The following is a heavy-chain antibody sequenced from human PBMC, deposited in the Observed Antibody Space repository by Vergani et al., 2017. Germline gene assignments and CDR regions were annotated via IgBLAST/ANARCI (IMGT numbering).Heavy chain of an antibody. V-gene: IGHV4-30-2*01. Sequence: QVQLQESGPGLVKPSQTLSLTCAVSGGSISSGGYSWSWIRQPPGKGLEWIGYIYHSGSTYYNPSLKSRVTISVDRSKNQFSLKLSSVTAADTAVYYCARGPRWFGESGGFDYWGQGTLVTVSS. D-gene: IGHD3-10*01. CDR2: IYHSGST. CDR1: GGSISSGGYS. CDR3: ARGPRWFGESGGFDY. J-gene: IGHJ4*02.